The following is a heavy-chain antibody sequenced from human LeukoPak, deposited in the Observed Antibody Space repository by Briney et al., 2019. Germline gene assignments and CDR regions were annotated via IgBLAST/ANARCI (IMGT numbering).Heavy chain of an antibody. Sequence: ASVKVSCKASGYTFTGYYMHWVRQAPGQGLEWMGWINPNSGGTNYAQKFQGRVTMTRDTSISTAYMELSRLRSDDTAVYYCARARTDIVVVPAAMSPDLCDDWGQGTLVTVSS. D-gene: IGHD2-2*01. CDR3: ARARTDIVVVPAAMSPDLCDD. V-gene: IGHV1-2*02. J-gene: IGHJ4*02. CDR2: INPNSGGT. CDR1: GYTFTGYY.